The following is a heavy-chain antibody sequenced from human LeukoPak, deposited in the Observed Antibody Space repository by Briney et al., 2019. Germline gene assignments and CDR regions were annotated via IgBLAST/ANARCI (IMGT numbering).Heavy chain of an antibody. V-gene: IGHV4-61*02. J-gene: IGHJ6*03. Sequence: PSETLSLTCTVSSGSISSSNYYWSWIRQPAGKGLEWIGRISTIGITNYNPSLKSRVTISVDTSKNQFSLKLSSVTAADTAVYYCASGAYSYYYMDVWGKGTTVTISS. CDR3: ASGAYSYYYMDV. CDR1: SGSISSSNYY. CDR2: ISTIGIT. D-gene: IGHD1-26*01.